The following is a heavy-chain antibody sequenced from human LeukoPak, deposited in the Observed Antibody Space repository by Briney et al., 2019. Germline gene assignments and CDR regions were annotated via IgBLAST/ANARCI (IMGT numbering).Heavy chain of an antibody. D-gene: IGHD5-24*01. J-gene: IGHJ4*02. Sequence: SVKVSCKASGGTFSSYAISWVRQAPGQGLEWMGGITPIFGTANYAQKFQGRVTITTDESTSTAYMELSSLGSEDTAVYYCARGDGYKSIDYWGQGTLVTVSS. CDR1: GGTFSSYA. V-gene: IGHV1-69*05. CDR2: ITPIFGTA. CDR3: ARGDGYKSIDY.